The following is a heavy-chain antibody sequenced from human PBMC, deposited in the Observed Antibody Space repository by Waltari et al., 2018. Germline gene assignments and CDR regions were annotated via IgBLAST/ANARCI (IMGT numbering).Heavy chain of an antibody. J-gene: IGHJ4*02. V-gene: IGHV1-69*12. Sequence: QVQLVQSGAEVKKPGSSVKVSCKASGGTFSSYAISWVRQAPGQGLEWMGGIIPIFGTANDAQKFQGRVTITADESTSTAYMELSSLRSEDTAVYYCARDFQTYYYDSSGYLDYWGQGTLVTVSS. D-gene: IGHD3-22*01. CDR3: ARDFQTYYYDSSGYLDY. CDR2: IIPIFGTA. CDR1: GGTFSSYA.